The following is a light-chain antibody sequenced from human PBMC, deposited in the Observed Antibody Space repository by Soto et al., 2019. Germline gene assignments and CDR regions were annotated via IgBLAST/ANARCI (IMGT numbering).Light chain of an antibody. J-gene: IGLJ2*01. Sequence: QSVLTQPPSESGAPGQRVTISCTGSSSNIGAGHDVHWYQQLPGTAPKLLIYGNSNRPSGVPDRFSGSKSGTSASLAITGLQAEDEADYYCQSYDSSLSGVVFGGGTKVTVL. V-gene: IGLV1-40*01. CDR3: QSYDSSLSGVV. CDR2: GNS. CDR1: SSNIGAGHD.